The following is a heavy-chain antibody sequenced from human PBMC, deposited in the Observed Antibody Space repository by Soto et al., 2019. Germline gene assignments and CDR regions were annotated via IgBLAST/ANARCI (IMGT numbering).Heavy chain of an antibody. CDR3: ARGRYGDY. V-gene: IGHV1-18*01. D-gene: IGHD1-1*01. CDR2: ISAHNGNT. Sequence: QVHRVQSGAEVKKPGASVKVSSKGSGYAFTTYGITWVRQAPGQGLEWMGWISAHNGNTNYAQKPQGRVTVTRDTSTSTAYMELRSLRSDDTAVYYCARGRYGDYWGQGALVTVSS. CDR1: GYAFTTYG. J-gene: IGHJ4*02.